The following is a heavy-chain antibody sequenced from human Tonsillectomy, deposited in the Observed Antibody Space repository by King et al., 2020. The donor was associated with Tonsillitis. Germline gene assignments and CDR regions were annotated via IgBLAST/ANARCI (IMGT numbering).Heavy chain of an antibody. CDR2: IYYSGST. CDR1: GGSISTGGYY. D-gene: IGHD3-22*01. V-gene: IGHV4-31*03. J-gene: IGHJ5*02. Sequence: VQLQESGPGLVKTSQTLSLTCTVSGGSISTGGYYWSWIRQHPGKGLEWIGCIYYSGSTYYNPSLKSRVSISVDTSKNQFSLKLNSVTAADTAVYYCARSDSRGYYYKWFDPWGQGTLVTVSS. CDR3: ARSDSRGYYYKWFDP.